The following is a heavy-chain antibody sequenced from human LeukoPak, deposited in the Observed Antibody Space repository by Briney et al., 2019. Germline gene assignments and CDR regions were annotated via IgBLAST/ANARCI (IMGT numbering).Heavy chain of an antibody. Sequence: SETLSLTCTVSGGSISSYYWSWIRQPPGKGLEWIGYIYFSGSTNYNPSLKSRVTISVDTSKNQFSLKLSSVTAADTAVYYCARGRSGYYGYYYYYMDVWGKGTTVTVSS. D-gene: IGHD3-3*01. V-gene: IGHV4-59*12. J-gene: IGHJ6*03. CDR2: IYFSGST. CDR3: ARGRSGYYGYYYYYMDV. CDR1: GGSISSYY.